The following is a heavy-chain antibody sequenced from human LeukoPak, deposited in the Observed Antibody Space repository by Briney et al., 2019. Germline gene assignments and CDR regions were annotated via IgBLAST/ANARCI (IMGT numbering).Heavy chain of an antibody. Sequence: GGSLGLSCAASGFTFSSYWMSWVRQAPGKGLKWVANIKQDGSEKYYVDSVKGRFTISRDNAKNSLYLQMNSLRAEDTAVYYCARSHPDWYFDYWGQGTLVTVSS. V-gene: IGHV3-7*01. CDR1: GFTFSSYW. J-gene: IGHJ4*02. CDR3: ARSHPDWYFDY. D-gene: IGHD3-9*01. CDR2: IKQDGSEK.